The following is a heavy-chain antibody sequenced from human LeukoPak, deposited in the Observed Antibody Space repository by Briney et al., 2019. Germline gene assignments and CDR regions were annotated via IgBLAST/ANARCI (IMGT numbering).Heavy chain of an antibody. CDR1: GYTFTDYY. D-gene: IGHD3-16*02. CDR3: ARISDYVWGSYPTHYFDY. J-gene: IGHJ4*02. Sequence: ASVKVSCKASGYTFTDYYMHWVRQAPGQGLEWMGWINPSSGGTNYAQNFQGRVTVTRDTSISTAYMELSRLRSDDTAVYYCARISDYVWGSYPTHYFDYWGQGTLVTVSS. CDR2: INPSSGGT. V-gene: IGHV1-2*02.